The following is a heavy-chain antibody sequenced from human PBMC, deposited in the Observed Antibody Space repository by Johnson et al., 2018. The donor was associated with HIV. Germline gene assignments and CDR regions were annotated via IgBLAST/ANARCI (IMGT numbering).Heavy chain of an antibody. V-gene: IGHV3-30*18. Sequence: QVQLVESGGGVVQPGRSLRLSCAASGFTLSSYAMHWVRQAPGKALEWVAVLTNDGSNKLYADSVKGRFTISRDDAKKTLYLQMISLGADDTAVYYCAKDRLGDSAWYTLDAFDIWGQGTMVTVSS. CDR1: GFTLSSYA. CDR2: LTNDGSNK. CDR3: AKDRLGDSAWYTLDAFDI. D-gene: IGHD6-19*01. J-gene: IGHJ3*02.